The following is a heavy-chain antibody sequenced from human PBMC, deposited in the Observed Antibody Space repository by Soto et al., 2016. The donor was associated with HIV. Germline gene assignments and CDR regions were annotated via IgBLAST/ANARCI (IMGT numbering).Heavy chain of an antibody. J-gene: IGHJ4*02. CDR3: ARGGEYYDILTGY. V-gene: IGHV3-74*01. CDR2: INSDGSRT. Sequence: EVQLVESGGGLVQPGGSLRLSCVVSGFTFSKYWMHWVRQAPGKGLVWVSRINSDGSRTSYADSVKGRFTISRDNAKNTPYLQMNSLRAEDTAVYYCARGGEYYDILTGYWGQGTLVTVSS. D-gene: IGHD3-9*01. CDR1: GFTFSKYW.